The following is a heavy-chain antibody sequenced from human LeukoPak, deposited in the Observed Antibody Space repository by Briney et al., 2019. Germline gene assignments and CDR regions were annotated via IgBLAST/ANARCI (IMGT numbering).Heavy chain of an antibody. V-gene: IGHV3-30*18. Sequence: PWRSLRLSCAASGFTFSSYGMHWVRQAPGKGLEWVAVISYDGSNKYYADSVKGRFTISRDNSKNTLYLQMNSLRAEDAAVYYCAKDRGYDLGPDYWGQGTLVAVSS. J-gene: IGHJ4*02. D-gene: IGHD5-12*01. CDR3: AKDRGYDLGPDY. CDR2: ISYDGSNK. CDR1: GFTFSSYG.